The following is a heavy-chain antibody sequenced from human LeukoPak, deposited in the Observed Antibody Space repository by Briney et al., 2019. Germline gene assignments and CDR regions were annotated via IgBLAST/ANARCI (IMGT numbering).Heavy chain of an antibody. Sequence: GGSLRLSCAASGFTFSSYAMHWVRQAPGKGLEWVAVISYDGSNKYYADSEKGRFTISRDNSKNTLYLQMNSLRAEDTAVYYCARVGGSYYHFDYWGQGTLVTVSS. J-gene: IGHJ4*02. D-gene: IGHD1-26*01. CDR3: ARVGGSYYHFDY. CDR1: GFTFSSYA. V-gene: IGHV3-30-3*01. CDR2: ISYDGSNK.